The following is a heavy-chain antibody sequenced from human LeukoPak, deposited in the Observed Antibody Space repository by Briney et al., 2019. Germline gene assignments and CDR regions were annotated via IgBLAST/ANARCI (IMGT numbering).Heavy chain of an antibody. D-gene: IGHD2-2*02. J-gene: IGHJ4*02. Sequence: GRSLRLSCAASGFPFRNYGMHWVRQAPGKGLEWVAIIWYDGSKTYYADSVKGRFTISRDNLSNTQYLQMNSLRAEDTALYFCARAPYTTGRSFYFDSWGQGTLVTVSS. CDR1: GFPFRNYG. CDR3: ARAPYTTGRSFYFDS. V-gene: IGHV3-33*01. CDR2: IWYDGSKT.